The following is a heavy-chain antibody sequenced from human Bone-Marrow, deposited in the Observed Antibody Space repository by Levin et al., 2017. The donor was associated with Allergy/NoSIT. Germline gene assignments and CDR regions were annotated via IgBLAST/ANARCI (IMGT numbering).Heavy chain of an antibody. Sequence: PGGSLRLSCAASGFTFSSYAMSWVRQAPGKGLEWVSAISGSGGSTYYADSVKGRFTISRDNSKNTLYLQMNSLGAEDTAVYYCAKDQRTYKAMVRNWFDPWGQGTLVTVSS. CDR1: GFTFSSYA. V-gene: IGHV3-23*01. CDR2: ISGSGGST. J-gene: IGHJ5*02. CDR3: AKDQRTYKAMVRNWFDP. D-gene: IGHD3-10*01.